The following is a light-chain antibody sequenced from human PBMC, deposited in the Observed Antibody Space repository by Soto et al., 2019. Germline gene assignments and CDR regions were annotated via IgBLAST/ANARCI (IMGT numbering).Light chain of an antibody. CDR2: GAS. CDR1: QSVSSSY. Sequence: EIVLTQSPGTLSLSPGERATLSCRASQSVSSSYLAWYQQKPGQAPRLLIYGASSRATGIPDRFSGSESGINFTLTISSLEPEDNAMYFCQQYGRLPWTFGQGNTVEIK. J-gene: IGKJ1*01. V-gene: IGKV3-20*01. CDR3: QQYGRLPWT.